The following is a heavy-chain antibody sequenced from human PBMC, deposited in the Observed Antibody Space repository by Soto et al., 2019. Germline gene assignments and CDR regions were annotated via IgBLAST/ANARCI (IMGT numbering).Heavy chain of an antibody. CDR1: GYTFTSYA. CDR3: AREAGLLWFGELLSASYGMDV. Sequence: ASVKVSCKASGYTFTSYAMHWVRQAPGERLEWMGWINAGNGNTKYSQKFQGRVTITRDTSASTAYMELSSLRSEDTAVYYCAREAGLLWFGELLSASYGMDVWGQGTTVTAP. D-gene: IGHD3-10*01. V-gene: IGHV1-3*01. CDR2: INAGNGNT. J-gene: IGHJ6*02.